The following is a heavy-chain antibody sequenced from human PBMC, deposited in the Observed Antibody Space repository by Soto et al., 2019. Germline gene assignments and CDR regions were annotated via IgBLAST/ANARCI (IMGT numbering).Heavy chain of an antibody. J-gene: IGHJ3*02. CDR2: ISSSSSYI. CDR3: ARDVIVGDCTNGVCYTTGGAFDI. V-gene: IGHV3-21*01. CDR1: EFTFSSYS. D-gene: IGHD2-8*01. Sequence: EVQLVESGGGLVKPGGSLRLSCAASEFTFSSYSMNWVRQAPGKGLEWVSSISSSSSYIYYADSVKGRFTISRDNAKNSLYLQMNSLRAEDTAVYYCARDVIVGDCTNGVCYTTGGAFDIWGQGTMVTVSS.